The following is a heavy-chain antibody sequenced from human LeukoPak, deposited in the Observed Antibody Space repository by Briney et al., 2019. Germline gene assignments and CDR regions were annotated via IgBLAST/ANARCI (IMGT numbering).Heavy chain of an antibody. CDR1: GYTFTSYG. D-gene: IGHD3-22*01. Sequence: WASVKVSCKASGYTFTSYGISWVRQAPGQGLEWMGWISAYNGNTNYAQKFQGRVTITADKSTSTAYMELSSLRSEDTAVYYCARSSSVVVIPDYWGQGTLVTVSS. CDR2: ISAYNGNT. CDR3: ARSSSVVVIPDY. V-gene: IGHV1-18*01. J-gene: IGHJ4*02.